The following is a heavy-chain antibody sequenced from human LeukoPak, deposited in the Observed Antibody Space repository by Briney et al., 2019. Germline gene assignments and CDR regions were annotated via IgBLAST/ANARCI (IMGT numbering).Heavy chain of an antibody. D-gene: IGHD1-1*01. CDR1: GFLFSAYY. Sequence: ASVKVSCKTSGFLFSAYYMHWVQQAPGKGFRWMGRIDPEDGKSTYAEDFQGRVTLTADMSTDTAYMEVSRLTSEDTALYYCTTGRGAYDVFDFWGQGSLVIVSS. CDR2: IDPEDGKS. V-gene: IGHV1-69-2*01. CDR3: TTGRGAYDVFDF. J-gene: IGHJ4*02.